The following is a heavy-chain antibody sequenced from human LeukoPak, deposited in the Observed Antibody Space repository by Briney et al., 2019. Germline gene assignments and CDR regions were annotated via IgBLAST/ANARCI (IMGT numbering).Heavy chain of an antibody. J-gene: IGHJ4*02. V-gene: IGHV4-39*01. D-gene: IGHD3-22*01. Sequence: SETLSLTCTVSGGSISSSSYYWGWIRQPPGKGLEWIGSIYYSGSTYYNPSLKSRVTISVDTSKNQFSLKLSSVTAADTAVYYCARGQNYYDSSGYSPMGDYWGQGTLVTVSS. CDR1: GGSISSSSYY. CDR3: ARGQNYYDSSGYSPMGDY. CDR2: IYYSGST.